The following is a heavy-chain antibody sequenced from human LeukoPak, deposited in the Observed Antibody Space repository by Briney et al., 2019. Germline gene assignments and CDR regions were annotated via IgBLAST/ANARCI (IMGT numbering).Heavy chain of an antibody. Sequence: PGGSLRLSCAASGFTFSSYEMNWVRQAPGKGLEWVSYISSSGSTIYYADSVKGRFTISRDNAKNSLYLQMNSLRAEDTAVYYCARYSYGYGAFYYYMDVWGKGTTVTVSS. D-gene: IGHD5-18*01. J-gene: IGHJ6*03. CDR3: ARYSYGYGAFYYYMDV. CDR2: ISSSGSTI. V-gene: IGHV3-48*03. CDR1: GFTFSSYE.